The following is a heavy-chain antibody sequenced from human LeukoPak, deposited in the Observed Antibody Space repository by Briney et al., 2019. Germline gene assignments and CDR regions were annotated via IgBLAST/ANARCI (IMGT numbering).Heavy chain of an antibody. CDR3: ARSLFTTVRGVIIKPLYYFDY. CDR1: GGSISSGGYY. CDR2: IYYSGST. J-gene: IGHJ4*02. V-gene: IGHV4-31*03. D-gene: IGHD3-10*01. Sequence: SQTLSLTCTVSGGSISSGGYYWSWIRQHPGKGLEWIGYIYYSGSTYYNPSLKSRVTISVDTSKNQFSLKLSSVTAADTAVYYCARSLFTTVRGVIIKPLYYFDYWGQGTLVTVSS.